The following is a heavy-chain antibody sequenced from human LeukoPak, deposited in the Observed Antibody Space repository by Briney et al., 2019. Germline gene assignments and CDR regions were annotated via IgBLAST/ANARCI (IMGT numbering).Heavy chain of an antibody. CDR1: GGAIRRSY. J-gene: IGHJ4*02. V-gene: IGHV4-59*01. CDR2: IYYSDSS. Sequence: SETLSPTCTVLGGAIRRSYWRWIPQRPGKGLEWCGYIYYSDSSSYIPSLMRPVIISVDTSKSQFSLKLSFVAAADPAVYYCARVGRKNYGSGSDSIFVYWGQGSLVSVSS. CDR3: ARVGRKNYGSGSDSIFVY. D-gene: IGHD3-10*01.